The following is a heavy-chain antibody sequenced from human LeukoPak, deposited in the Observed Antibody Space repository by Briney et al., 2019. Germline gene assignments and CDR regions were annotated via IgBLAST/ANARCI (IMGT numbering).Heavy chain of an antibody. CDR3: ARVRDGYNLYFDY. J-gene: IGHJ4*02. D-gene: IGHD5-24*01. V-gene: IGHV1-3*01. CDR1: GYSFTKYA. Sequence: ASVKVSCKVTGYSFTKYAIQWVRQAPGQRLEWLGWIDAGNGRTKYSQKFQGRVTITRDTSASTAYMELSSLRSEDTSVYYCARVRDGYNLYFDYWGQGTLVTVSS. CDR2: IDAGNGRT.